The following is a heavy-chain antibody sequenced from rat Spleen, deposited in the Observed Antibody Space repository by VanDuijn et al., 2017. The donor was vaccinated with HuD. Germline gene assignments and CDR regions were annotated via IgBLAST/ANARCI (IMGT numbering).Heavy chain of an antibody. CDR2: ISSDGFNT. V-gene: IGHV5-58*01. CDR1: GFTFSNYW. Sequence: EVQLVESGGGLVQPGRSLKLSCVASGFTFSNYWMYWVRQAPGKGLEWVSSISSDGFNTYYPDSVKGRFTISRDNAKSTLYLQMDSLRSEDTATYYCARGGDYGGYLFAYWGQGTLVTVSS. CDR3: ARGGDYGGYLFAY. J-gene: IGHJ3*01. D-gene: IGHD1-11*01.